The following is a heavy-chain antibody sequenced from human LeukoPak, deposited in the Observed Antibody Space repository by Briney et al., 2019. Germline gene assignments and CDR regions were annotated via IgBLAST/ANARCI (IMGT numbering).Heavy chain of an antibody. V-gene: IGHV3-30*18. CDR3: AKDWTTVTTSNWFDP. CDR2: ISYDGSNK. CDR1: GFTFSSYG. J-gene: IGHJ5*02. D-gene: IGHD4-17*01. Sequence: GGSLRLSCAASGFTFSSYGMHWVRQAPGKGLEWVAVISYDGSNKYYADSVKGRFTISRDNSKNTLYLQMNSLRAEDTAVYYCAKDWTTVTTSNWFDPWGQGTLVTVSS.